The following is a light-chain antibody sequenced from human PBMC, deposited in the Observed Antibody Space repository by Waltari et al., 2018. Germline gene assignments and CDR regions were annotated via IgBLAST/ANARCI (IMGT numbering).Light chain of an antibody. CDR3: HHYYIPPLT. CDR1: QRLLSSFNSKTY. CDR2: WAS. V-gene: IGKV4-1*01. J-gene: IGKJ5*01. Sequence: DIVLTQSPDSLAVSLGERATINCKSSQRLLSSFNSKTYIAWYQQKPGQPPKLLINWASARGSGVPERFSGSGSETDFTLTISSLQAEDVAVYYCHHYYIPPLTFGQGTRLEIK.